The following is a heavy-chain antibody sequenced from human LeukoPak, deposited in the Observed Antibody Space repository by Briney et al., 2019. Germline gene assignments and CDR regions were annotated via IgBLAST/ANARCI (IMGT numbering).Heavy chain of an antibody. D-gene: IGHD4-17*01. CDR3: ARGEYGDQFARKVEIDY. V-gene: IGHV3-64*01. J-gene: IGHJ4*02. Sequence: GGSLRLSCAASGFTFSSYAMHWVRQAPGKGLEYVSAISSHGGSTYYANSVKGRFTISRDNSKNTLYLQMGSLRAEDMAVYYCARGEYGDQFARKVEIDYWGQGTLVTVSS. CDR1: GFTFSSYA. CDR2: ISSHGGST.